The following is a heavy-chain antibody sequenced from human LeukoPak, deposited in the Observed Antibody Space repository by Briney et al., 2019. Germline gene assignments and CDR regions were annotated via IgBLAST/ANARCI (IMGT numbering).Heavy chain of an antibody. Sequence: GGSLRLSCVGSGFMFSNYWMSWVRQAPGKGLEWLSTFSGNDGYTYYADSVRGRFTISRDNSKNTVYLRMNSLRAEDTADYYCAKRSTGYYFDSWGQGTLVTVSS. D-gene: IGHD2-2*01. CDR1: GFMFSNYW. CDR2: FSGNDGYT. J-gene: IGHJ4*02. CDR3: AKRSTGYYFDS. V-gene: IGHV3-23*01.